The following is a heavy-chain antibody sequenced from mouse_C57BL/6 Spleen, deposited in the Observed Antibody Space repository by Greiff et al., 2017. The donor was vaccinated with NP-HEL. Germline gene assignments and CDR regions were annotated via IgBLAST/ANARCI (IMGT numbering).Heavy chain of an antibody. V-gene: IGHV1-85*01. Sequence: QVQLKQSGPELVKPGASVKLSCKASGYTFTSCDINWVKQRPGQGLEWIGWIYPRDGSTKYNEKFKGKATLTVDTSSSTAYMELHSLTSEDSAVYVCARDDSYYYGPFAYWGQGTLVTVSA. CDR2: IYPRDGST. J-gene: IGHJ3*01. CDR1: GYTFTSCD. CDR3: ARDDSYYYGPFAY. D-gene: IGHD1-1*01.